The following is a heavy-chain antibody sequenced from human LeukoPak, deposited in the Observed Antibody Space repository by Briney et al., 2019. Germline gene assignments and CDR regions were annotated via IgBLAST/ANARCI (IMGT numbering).Heavy chain of an antibody. D-gene: IGHD6-19*01. CDR2: IWYDGSSK. V-gene: IGHV3-33*08. Sequence: GGSLRLSCAASGFTFSDYYMSWIRQAPGKWLEWVAVIWYDGSSKYYADSVKGRFTISRDNSKNTLYLQMNSLRAEDTAVYYCARAGAVAGIPVTRYYFDYWGQGTLVTVSS. CDR3: ARAGAVAGIPVTRYYFDY. J-gene: IGHJ4*02. CDR1: GFTFSDYY.